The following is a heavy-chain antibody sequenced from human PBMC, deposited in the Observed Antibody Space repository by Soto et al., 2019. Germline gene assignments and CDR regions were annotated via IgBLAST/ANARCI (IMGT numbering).Heavy chain of an antibody. CDR2: ISSSSTI. D-gene: IGHD3-22*01. V-gene: IGHV3-48*02. CDR3: ARGSMIVVPYGMGV. CDR1: GFTFSSYS. Sequence: PGGSLRLSCAASGFTFSSYSMNWVRQAPGKGLEWVSYISSSSTIYYADSVKGRFTISRDNAKNSLYLQMNSLRDEDTAVYYCARGSMIVVPYGMGVWGQGTTVTVSS. J-gene: IGHJ6*02.